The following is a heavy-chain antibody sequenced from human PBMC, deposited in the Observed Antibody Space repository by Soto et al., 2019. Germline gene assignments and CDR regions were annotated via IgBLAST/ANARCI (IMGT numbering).Heavy chain of an antibody. J-gene: IGHJ6*02. D-gene: IGHD6-19*01. Sequence: QVQLQESGPGLVKPSGTLSLTCAVSGGSISSSNWWSWVRQPPGKGLEWIGEIYHSGSTNYNPSLKRRVTISVGKSKNQFSLKLSSVTAADTAVYYCARGHGAVAGTGYYYYGMDVWGQGTTVTVSS. V-gene: IGHV4-4*02. CDR3: ARGHGAVAGTGYYYYGMDV. CDR2: IYHSGST. CDR1: GGSISSSNW.